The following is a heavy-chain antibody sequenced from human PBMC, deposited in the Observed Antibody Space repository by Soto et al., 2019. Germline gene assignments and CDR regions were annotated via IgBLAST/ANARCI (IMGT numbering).Heavy chain of an antibody. V-gene: IGHV4-30-4*01. CDR2: IYYSGST. CDR3: ARVRRGIFKYQLLAYYYGMDV. J-gene: IGHJ6*02. D-gene: IGHD2-2*01. CDR1: GGSISSGDYY. Sequence: SETLSLTCTVSGGSISSGDYYWSWIRQPPGKGLEWIGYIYYSGSTYYNPSLKSRVTISVDTSKNQFSLKLSSVTAADTAVYYCARVRRGIFKYQLLAYYYGMDVWGQGTTVTVSS.